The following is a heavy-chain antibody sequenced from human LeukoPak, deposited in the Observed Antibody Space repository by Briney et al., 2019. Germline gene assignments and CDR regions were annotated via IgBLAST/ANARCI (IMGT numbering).Heavy chain of an antibody. J-gene: IGHJ6*04. CDR1: GYSFTSYG. Sequence: GASVKVSCKASGYSFTSYGISWVRQAPGQGLEWMGWISVYNGNTNYAQKLQGRVTMTTDTSTSTAYMELRSLRSDDTAVYYCARARGGSYYYNCMDVWGKGTTVTVSS. CDR2: ISVYNGNT. CDR3: ARARGGSYYYNCMDV. D-gene: IGHD2-15*01. V-gene: IGHV1-18*01.